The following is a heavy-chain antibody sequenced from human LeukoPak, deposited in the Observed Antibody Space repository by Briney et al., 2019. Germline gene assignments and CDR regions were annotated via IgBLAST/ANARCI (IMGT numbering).Heavy chain of an antibody. Sequence: SVKVSCKASGGTFSSYAISWVRQAPGQGLEWMGGIIPIFGTANYAQKFQGRVTITADESTSTAYMELSSLRSEDTAVYYCARDWGSRGYRSSSPFDYWGQGTLVTVSS. J-gene: IGHJ4*02. CDR3: ARDWGSRGYRSSSPFDY. D-gene: IGHD6-6*01. V-gene: IGHV1-69*13. CDR1: GGTFSSYA. CDR2: IIPIFGTA.